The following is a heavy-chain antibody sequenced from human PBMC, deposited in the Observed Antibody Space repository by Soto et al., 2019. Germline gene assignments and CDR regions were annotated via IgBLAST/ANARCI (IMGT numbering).Heavy chain of an antibody. D-gene: IGHD2-21*02. V-gene: IGHV1-69*13. CDR1: GYTFTSYY. J-gene: IGHJ3*01. CDR3: ARDSACGGDCS. CDR2: IIPSFGTT. Sequence: SVKVSCKASGYTFTSYYMHWVRQAPGQGLEWMGMIIPSFGTTNYAQKFQGRVTITADESTSTAYMELSSLRSEDTAVYYCARDSACGGDCSWGQGTMVTVS.